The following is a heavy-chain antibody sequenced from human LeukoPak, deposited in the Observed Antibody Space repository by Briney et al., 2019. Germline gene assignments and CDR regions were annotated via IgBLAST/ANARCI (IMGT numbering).Heavy chain of an antibody. D-gene: IGHD5-12*01. CDR3: ARGGIRGYSAFDNLDF. CDR1: GASMSSYY. J-gene: IGHJ4*02. CDR2: VYYGGST. V-gene: IGHV4-59*01. Sequence: SETLSLTCTVSGASMSSYYWTWIRQPPGKGLEWIGYVYYGGSTNYNPSLKSRVSMSVDTSKNQFSLTLTSVTVADTAFYYCARGGIRGYSAFDNLDFWGLGTHVTVSS.